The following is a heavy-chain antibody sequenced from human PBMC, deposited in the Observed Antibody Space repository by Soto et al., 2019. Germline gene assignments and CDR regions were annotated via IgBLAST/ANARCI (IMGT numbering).Heavy chain of an antibody. CDR2: IYYSGST. Sequence: PSWTLSLTCTVSAGSISSSSYYWGWIRQPPGKGLEWIGSIYYSGSTYYNPSLKSRVAISVDTSKNQFSLKLSSVTAADTAVYYCARRSSEGFFADYWGQVTRVTVS. D-gene: IGHD6-6*01. J-gene: IGHJ4*02. CDR1: AGSISSSSYY. CDR3: ARRSSEGFFADY. V-gene: IGHV4-39*01.